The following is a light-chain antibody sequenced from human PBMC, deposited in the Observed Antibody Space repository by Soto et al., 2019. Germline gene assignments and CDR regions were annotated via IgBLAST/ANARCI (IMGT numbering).Light chain of an antibody. CDR1: QCINAH. CDR2: GAS. V-gene: IGKV3-15*01. J-gene: IGKJ1*01. CDR3: QQYNTWLWT. Sequence: EVVMTQSPATLSVSPGERVTVSCRASQCINAHLAWYQQKPGQAPRLIIHGASTRTTGIPARFCGSGYGTEFILTISSLQSEDFAVYYCQQYNTWLWTFGQGTKVEIQ.